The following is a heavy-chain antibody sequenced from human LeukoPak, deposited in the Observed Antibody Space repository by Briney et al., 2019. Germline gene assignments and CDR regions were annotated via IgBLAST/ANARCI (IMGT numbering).Heavy chain of an antibody. CDR3: ARGLIAAAGMGY. CDR1: GYTFTNYA. Sequence: ASVKVSCKASGYTFTNYAVHWVRQAPGQRLEWMGWINAGNGNTKYSQKFQGRVTITRDTSANTAYMEMSSLRSEDTAVYYCARGLIAAAGMGYWGQGTLVTVSS. V-gene: IGHV1-3*01. D-gene: IGHD6-13*01. CDR2: INAGNGNT. J-gene: IGHJ4*02.